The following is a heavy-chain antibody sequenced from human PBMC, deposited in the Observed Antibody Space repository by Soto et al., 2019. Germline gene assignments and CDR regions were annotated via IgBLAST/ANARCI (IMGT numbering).Heavy chain of an antibody. CDR1: GFTFSSYW. J-gene: IGHJ6*02. D-gene: IGHD3-10*01. CDR2: IKQDGSEK. CDR3: ARDRYGSGSPRPRYYYYGMDV. V-gene: IGHV3-7*05. Sequence: GGSLRLSCAASGFTFSSYWMSWVRQAPGKGLEWVANIKQDGSEKYYVDSVKGRFTISRDNAKNSLYLQMSSLRAEDTAVYYCARDRYGSGSPRPRYYYYGMDVWGQGTTVTVSS.